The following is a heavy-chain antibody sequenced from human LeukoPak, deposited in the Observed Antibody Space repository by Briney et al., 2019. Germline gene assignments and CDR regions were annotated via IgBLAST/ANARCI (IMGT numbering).Heavy chain of an antibody. V-gene: IGHV3-23*01. Sequence: GGTLRLSCAASGFTFSSYAMSWVRQPPGKGLEWISGISGSGGSTYYAASVKGRIIISRDNSKKTLYLQMTGLRAEDTAFYYCAKPRFYYESSGNLSGMDVWGQGTTVTVS. CDR2: ISGSGGST. CDR1: GFTFSSYA. J-gene: IGHJ6*01. CDR3: AKPRFYYESSGNLSGMDV. D-gene: IGHD3-22*01.